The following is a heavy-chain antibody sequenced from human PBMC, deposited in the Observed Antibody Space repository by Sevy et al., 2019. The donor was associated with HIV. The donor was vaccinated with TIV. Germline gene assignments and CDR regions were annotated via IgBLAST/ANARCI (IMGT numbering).Heavy chain of an antibody. J-gene: IGHJ4*02. V-gene: IGHV4-59*01. Sequence: AESLSLTCSVSGGSISSYFWTCVRQSPGKGLERIGNIYFTGNTDYSPSLKSRVTLPLDTSKSQFSLTLKSVTAADTAIYFSARDTTTRPRVLDYWGQGTLVSVSS. CDR1: GGSISSYF. CDR3: ARDTTTRPRVLDY. CDR2: IYFTGNT. D-gene: IGHD1-1*01.